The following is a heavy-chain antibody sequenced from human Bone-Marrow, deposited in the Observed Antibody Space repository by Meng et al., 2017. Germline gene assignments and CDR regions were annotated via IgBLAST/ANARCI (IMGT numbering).Heavy chain of an antibody. V-gene: IGHV1-18*01. J-gene: IGHJ4*02. D-gene: IGHD3-10*01. Sequence: AGVQKPWDSVKGSCKASGYTFTSYGISWVRHAPGPGLEWMGWISAYNGNTNYAQKLQGRVTMTTDTSTSTAYMELRSLRSDDTAVYYCARDLGGDDWGQGTLVTVSS. CDR3: ARDLGGDD. CDR2: ISAYNGNT. CDR1: GYTFTSYG.